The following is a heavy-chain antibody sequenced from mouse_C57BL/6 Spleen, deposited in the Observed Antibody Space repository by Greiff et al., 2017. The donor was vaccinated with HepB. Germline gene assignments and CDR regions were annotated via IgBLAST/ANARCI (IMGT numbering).Heavy chain of an antibody. CDR1: GFTFSSYA. J-gene: IGHJ3*01. V-gene: IGHV5-4*01. CDR2: ISDGGSYT. CDR3: ARGYYYGSSPAWFAY. Sequence: EVQGVESGGGLVKPGGSLKLSCAASGFTFSSYAMSWVRQTPEKRLEWVATISDGGSYTYYPDNVKGRFTISRDNAKNNLYLQMSHLKSEDTAMYYCARGYYYGSSPAWFAYWGQGTLVTVSA. D-gene: IGHD1-1*01.